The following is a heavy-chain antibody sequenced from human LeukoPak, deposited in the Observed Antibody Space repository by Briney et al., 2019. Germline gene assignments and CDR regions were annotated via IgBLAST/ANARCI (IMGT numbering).Heavy chain of an antibody. D-gene: IGHD6-13*01. J-gene: IGHJ2*01. CDR2: IYYSGST. Sequence: PSETLSLTCTVSGGSISSYYWSWIRQPPGKGLEWIGYIYYSGSTNYNPSLKSRVTISVDTSKNQFSLKLSSVTAADTAVYYCARETYSSSWHGWNWYFDLWGRGTLVTVSS. V-gene: IGHV4-59*01. CDR3: ARETYSSSWHGWNWYFDL. CDR1: GGSISSYY.